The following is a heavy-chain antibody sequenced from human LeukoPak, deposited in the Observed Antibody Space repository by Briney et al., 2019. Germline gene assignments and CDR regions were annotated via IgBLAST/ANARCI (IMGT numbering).Heavy chain of an antibody. V-gene: IGHV3-23*01. D-gene: IGHD3-3*01. CDR3: AKDVRITIFGVVIRYFDF. Sequence: GGSLRLSCAASGFTFSSYAMSWVRQAPGKGLEWVSAISGSGGSTYYADSVKGRFTISRDNSKNTLYLQMNSLRAEDTAVYYCAKDVRITIFGVVIRYFDFWGQGTLVTVSS. CDR2: ISGSGGST. CDR1: GFTFSSYA. J-gene: IGHJ4*02.